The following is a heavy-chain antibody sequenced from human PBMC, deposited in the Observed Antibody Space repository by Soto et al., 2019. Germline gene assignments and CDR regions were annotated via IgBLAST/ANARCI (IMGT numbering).Heavy chain of an antibody. CDR3: AKDRYSTALDPPYYFGY. V-gene: IGHV3-23*01. CDR1: AFSFGSNA. D-gene: IGHD5-18*01. J-gene: IGHJ4*02. CDR2: IGASGTTT. Sequence: PGRSLRLSCAASAFSFGSNAMSWVRQAQGKEVSYISAIGASGTTTYYSDYATVRFTISIDNSNNILHLQMNSLRAEDTALYYCAKDRYSTALDPPYYFGYWVLGTLGTVSS.